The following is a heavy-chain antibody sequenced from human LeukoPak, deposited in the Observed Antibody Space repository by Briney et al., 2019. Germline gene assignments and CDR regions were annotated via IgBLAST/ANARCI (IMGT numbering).Heavy chain of an antibody. V-gene: IGHV4-59*01. J-gene: IGHJ6*03. CDR3: AREAPYYYMDV. CDR2: IYYSGST. Sequence: TSETLSLTCTVSGGSISSYYWSWIRQPPGKGLEWIGYIYYSGSTNYNPSLKSRVTISVDTSKNQFSLKLSSVTAADTAVYYCAREAPYYYMDVSGKGTTVTVSS. CDR1: GGSISSYY.